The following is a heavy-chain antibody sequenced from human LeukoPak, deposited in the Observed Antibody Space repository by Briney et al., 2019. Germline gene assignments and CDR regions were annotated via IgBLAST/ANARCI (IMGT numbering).Heavy chain of an antibody. D-gene: IGHD5-12*01. CDR3: AKGGYSGSAYFDY. CDR2: ISYDGSKK. J-gene: IGHJ4*02. Sequence: PGRSLRLSCAASGFTFSSYGMHWVRQAPGKGLEWVAAISYDGSKKYYADSVKGRFTISRDNSKNTLYLQMNSLRAEDTAVYYCAKGGYSGSAYFDYWGQGTLVTASS. V-gene: IGHV3-30*18. CDR1: GFTFSSYG.